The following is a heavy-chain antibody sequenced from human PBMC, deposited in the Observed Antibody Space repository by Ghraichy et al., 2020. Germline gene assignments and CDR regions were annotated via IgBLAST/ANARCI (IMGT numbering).Heavy chain of an antibody. CDR3: ARVRVSDYDYVWGSYWDY. D-gene: IGHD3-16*01. CDR2: IKQDGSEK. CDR1: GFTFSSYW. V-gene: IGHV3-7*01. Sequence: GGSLRLSCAASGFTFSSYWMSWVRQAPGKGLEWVANIKQDGSEKYYVDSVKGRFTISRDNAKNSLYLQMNSLRAEDTAVYYCARVRVSDYDYVWGSYWDYWGQGTLVTVSS. J-gene: IGHJ4*02.